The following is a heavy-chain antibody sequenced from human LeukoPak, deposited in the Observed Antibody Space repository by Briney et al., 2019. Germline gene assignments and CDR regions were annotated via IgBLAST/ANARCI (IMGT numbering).Heavy chain of an antibody. CDR1: GFTVRSNY. CDR3: ARDGMYAIDWFDP. J-gene: IGHJ5*02. D-gene: IGHD2-8*01. Sequence: PGGSLRLSCAASGFTVRSNYMSWVRQAPGKGLEWVSFISSAGTTYYADSVKGRFTISRDNAKNSLYLQMNSLRAEDTAVYYCARDGMYAIDWFDPWGQGTLVTVSS. CDR2: ISSAGTT. V-gene: IGHV3-66*01.